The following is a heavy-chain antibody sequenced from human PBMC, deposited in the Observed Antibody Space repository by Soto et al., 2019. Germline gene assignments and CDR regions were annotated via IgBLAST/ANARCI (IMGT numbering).Heavy chain of an antibody. D-gene: IGHD1-26*01. Sequence: QVQLVQSGAEVKKPGASVKVSCKASGYTFTSYGISWVRQAPGQGLEWMGWISAYNGNTNYAQKLQGRVTMTTDTSTSTAYMELRSLRSDDTAVYYCARREGATHYLGEAYYYYGMDVWGQGTTVTVSS. CDR3: ARREGATHYLGEAYYYYGMDV. V-gene: IGHV1-18*01. J-gene: IGHJ6*02. CDR1: GYTFTSYG. CDR2: ISAYNGNT.